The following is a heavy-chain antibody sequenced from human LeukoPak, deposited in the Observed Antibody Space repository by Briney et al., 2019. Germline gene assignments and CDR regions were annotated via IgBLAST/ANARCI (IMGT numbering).Heavy chain of an antibody. D-gene: IGHD6-19*01. Sequence: SETLSLTCAVYGGSFSGYYWSWIRQPPGKGLEWIGEINHSGSTNYNPSLKSRVTISVDTSKNQFSLKLSSVTAADTAVYYCARTGKYSSGWYALQTYYYMDVWGTGTTVTVSS. CDR1: GGSFSGYY. CDR3: ARTGKYSSGWYALQTYYYMDV. V-gene: IGHV4-34*01. CDR2: INHSGST. J-gene: IGHJ6*03.